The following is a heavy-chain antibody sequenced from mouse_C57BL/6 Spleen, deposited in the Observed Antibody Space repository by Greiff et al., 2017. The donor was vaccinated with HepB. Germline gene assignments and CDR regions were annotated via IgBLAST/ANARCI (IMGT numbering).Heavy chain of an antibody. Sequence: QVQLKQSGAELARPGASVKMSCKASGYTFTSYTMHWVKQRPGQGLEWIGYINPSSGYTKYNQKFKDKATLTEDKSSSTAYMQLSSLTSEDSAVYYCARSLLRYEYFDDWGQGTTLTVSS. D-gene: IGHD1-1*01. CDR1: GYTFTSYT. CDR2: INPSSGYT. CDR3: ARSLLRYEYFDD. J-gene: IGHJ2*01. V-gene: IGHV1-4*01.